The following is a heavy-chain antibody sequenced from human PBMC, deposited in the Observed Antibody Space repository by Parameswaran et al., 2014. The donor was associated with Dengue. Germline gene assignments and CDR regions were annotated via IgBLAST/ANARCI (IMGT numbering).Heavy chain of an antibody. CDR3: AADITGFGVVTKSYYYYAMDV. J-gene: IGHJ6*02. CDR2: INPNSGGT. Sequence: WVRQAPGQGLEWMGWINPNSGGTNYAQKFQEGVTITRDISTGTAYMELSSLTSEDTAVYYCAADITGFGVVTKSYYYYAMDVWGQGTTVTVSS. V-gene: IGHV1-2*02. D-gene: IGHD3-3*01.